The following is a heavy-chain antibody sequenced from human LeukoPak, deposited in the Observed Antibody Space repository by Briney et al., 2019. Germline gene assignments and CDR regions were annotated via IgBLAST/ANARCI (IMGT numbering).Heavy chain of an antibody. CDR2: ISSSGNTI. CDR1: GFTFSDHN. J-gene: IGHJ6*04. Sequence: GGSLRLSCVASGFTFSDHNMNWVRQVPGKGLESISYISSSGNTIYYADSVKGRFTISRDNAKNSLYLQMHSLRAEDTAVYYCAELGITMIGGVWGKGTTVTISS. D-gene: IGHD3-10*02. CDR3: AELGITMIGGV. V-gene: IGHV3-48*01.